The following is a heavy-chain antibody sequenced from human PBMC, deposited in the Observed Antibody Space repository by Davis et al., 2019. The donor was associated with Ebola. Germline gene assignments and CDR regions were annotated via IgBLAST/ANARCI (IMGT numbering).Heavy chain of an antibody. Sequence: PGGSLRLSCAAPGFTFSSYGMHWVRQAPGKGLEWVAVISYDGSNKYYADSVKGRFTISRDNSKNTLYLQMNSLRAEDTAVYYCAKDHVRWFGPYYFDYWGQGTLVTVSS. D-gene: IGHD3-10*01. V-gene: IGHV3-30*18. CDR3: AKDHVRWFGPYYFDY. J-gene: IGHJ4*02. CDR1: GFTFSSYG. CDR2: ISYDGSNK.